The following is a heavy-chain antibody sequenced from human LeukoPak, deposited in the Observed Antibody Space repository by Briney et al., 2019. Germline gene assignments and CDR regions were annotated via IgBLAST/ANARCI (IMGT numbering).Heavy chain of an antibody. J-gene: IGHJ2*01. D-gene: IGHD2-8*01. CDR1: GFTFSGYT. CDR3: ARDNELDL. Sequence: PGGSLRLSCEASGFTFSGYTMHWVRQAPGKWPEWVTVISHDSSTIYYADSVKGRFTISSDNSKNTLYLQMNSLRVEDTALYYCARDNELDLWGRGTLVTVSS. V-gene: IGHV3-30*14. CDR2: ISHDSSTI.